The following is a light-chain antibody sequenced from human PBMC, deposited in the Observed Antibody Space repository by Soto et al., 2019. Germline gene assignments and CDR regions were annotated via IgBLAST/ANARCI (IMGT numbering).Light chain of an antibody. CDR3: SSYAGSSNV. CDR1: SSDVGGYNY. J-gene: IGLJ1*01. V-gene: IGLV2-8*01. Sequence: QSALTQPPSASGSPGQSVAISCTGTSSDVGGYNYVSWYQQHPGKAPKLMIYAVNKRPSGVPDRFSGSKSGNTASLTVSGLQAEDEAEYYCSSYAGSSNVFGTGTKLTVL. CDR2: AVN.